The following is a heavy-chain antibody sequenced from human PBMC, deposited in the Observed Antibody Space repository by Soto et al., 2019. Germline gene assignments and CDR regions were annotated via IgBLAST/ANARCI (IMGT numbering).Heavy chain of an antibody. J-gene: IGHJ6*02. CDR3: ARDYYDCSGYTAGGGRRKYYYYGMDV. V-gene: IGHV1-2*04. Sequence: ASVKVSCKASGYTFTGYYMHWVRQAPGQGLEWMGWINPNSGGTNYAQKIQGWVTMTRDTSISTAYMELSRLRSDDTAVYFCARDYYDCSGYTAGGGRRKYYYYGMDVWGQGTTVTVSS. CDR1: GYTFTGYY. D-gene: IGHD3-22*01. CDR2: INPNSGGT.